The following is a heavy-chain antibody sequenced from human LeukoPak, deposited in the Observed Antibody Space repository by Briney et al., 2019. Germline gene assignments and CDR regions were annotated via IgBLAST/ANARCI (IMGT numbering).Heavy chain of an antibody. CDR2: TIPIFGTA. CDR3: ARANQRAVTTSYYYYYMDV. D-gene: IGHD4-11*01. J-gene: IGHJ6*03. CDR1: GGTFSSYA. V-gene: IGHV1-69*05. Sequence: ASVKVSCKASGGTFSSYAITWVRQAPGQGLEWMGGTIPIFGTANYAQKFQGRVTITTDEPTSTAYMELSSLRSDDTAVYYCARANQRAVTTSYYYYYMDVWGKGTTVTVSS.